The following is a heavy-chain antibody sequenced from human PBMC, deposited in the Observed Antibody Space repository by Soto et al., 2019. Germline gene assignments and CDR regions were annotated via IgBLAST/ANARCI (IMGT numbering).Heavy chain of an antibody. Sequence: KTSETLSLTCTVPGASITGSFFWSWIRQPAGKGLEWIGRFSLSGTTNYNPSLRSRVTMSADVSKNQFSLRLTSVTAADTALYYCARGMTPPGAPAWYYFDSWGQGTLVTVSS. CDR2: FSLSGTT. CDR1: GASITGSFF. V-gene: IGHV4-4*07. CDR3: ARGMTPPGAPAWYYFDS. D-gene: IGHD2-8*02. J-gene: IGHJ4*02.